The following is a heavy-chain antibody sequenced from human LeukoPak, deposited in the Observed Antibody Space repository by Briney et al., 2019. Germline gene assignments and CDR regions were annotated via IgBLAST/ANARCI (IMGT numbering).Heavy chain of an antibody. CDR3: ARTMVRGVISAYDYGMDV. J-gene: IGHJ6*02. Sequence: GASVKVSCKASGDTFTSYDINWVRQATGQGLEWMGWMNPNSGNIGYAQKFQGRVTMTRNTSISTAYMELSSLRSEDTAVYYCARTMVRGVISAYDYGMDVWGQGTTVTVSS. CDR2: MNPNSGNI. CDR1: GDTFTSYD. V-gene: IGHV1-8*01. D-gene: IGHD3-10*01.